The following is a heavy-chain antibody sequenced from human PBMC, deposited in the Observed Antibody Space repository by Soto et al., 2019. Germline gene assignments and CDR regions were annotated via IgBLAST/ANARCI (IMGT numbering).Heavy chain of an antibody. Sequence: GGSLRLSCAASGFTFSSHSMNWVRHAPGKGLEWVSSISSSSSYIYYADSVKGRFTISRGNAKNSLYLQMNSLRAEDTAVYYCARAGGYELFDYWGQGTLVTVSS. CDR1: GFTFSSHS. J-gene: IGHJ4*02. D-gene: IGHD5-12*01. CDR2: ISSSSSYI. V-gene: IGHV3-21*01. CDR3: ARAGGYELFDY.